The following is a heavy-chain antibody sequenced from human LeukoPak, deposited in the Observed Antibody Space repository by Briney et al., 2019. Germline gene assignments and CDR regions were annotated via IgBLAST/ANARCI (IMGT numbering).Heavy chain of an antibody. CDR2: IRGNGET. V-gene: IGHV3-23*01. CDR1: GLSFSSFA. CDR3: AKGDSGTYLTLFDS. J-gene: IGHJ4*02. D-gene: IGHD1-26*01. Sequence: GGSLRLSCAASGLSFSSFAMSWVRQGPARGLEWVSSIRGNGETFYADSVKGRFTISRDNSKNTLYLQMSSLRVEDTAIFYCAKGDSGTYLTLFDSWGQGTLVTVSS.